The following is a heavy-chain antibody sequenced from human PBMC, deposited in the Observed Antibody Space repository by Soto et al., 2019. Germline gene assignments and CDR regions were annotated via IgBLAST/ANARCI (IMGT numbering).Heavy chain of an antibody. CDR3: ARSGNWYYFHD. D-gene: IGHD1-1*01. V-gene: IGHV1-46*01. Sequence: ASVKVSCKASGYTFTSYYMNWVRQAPGQGLEWMGIINPSGGSTSYAQKFQGRVTMTRDTSTSTVYMELSSLRSEDTAVYYCARSGNWYYFHDWGQGTQVIVSS. CDR2: INPSGGST. CDR1: GYTFTSYY. J-gene: IGHJ4*02.